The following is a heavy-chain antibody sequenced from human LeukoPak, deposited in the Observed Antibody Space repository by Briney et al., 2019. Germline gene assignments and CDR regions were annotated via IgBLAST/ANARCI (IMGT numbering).Heavy chain of an antibody. V-gene: IGHV1-18*01. CDR2: ISAYNGNT. Sequence: ASVKVSCKASGYTFTSYGISWVRQAPGQGLEWMGWISAYNGNTNYEQKLQGRVTMTTDTSTSTAYMELRSMRSDDTAVYYCEGGPRYSGSHVFDYWGQGTLVTVS. CDR3: EGGPRYSGSHVFDY. J-gene: IGHJ4*02. D-gene: IGHD1-26*01. CDR1: GYTFTSYG.